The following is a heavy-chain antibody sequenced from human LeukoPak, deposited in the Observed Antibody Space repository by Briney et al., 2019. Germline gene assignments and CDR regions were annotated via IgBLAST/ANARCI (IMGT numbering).Heavy chain of an antibody. J-gene: IGHJ5*02. CDR2: THTSGSP. V-gene: IGHV4-4*09. Sequence: PSGTLSLTCTVSGGSMTHYFWNWIRQAPGKGLEWIGYTHTSGSPDYSRSLKSRVTISLDTSKNHSSLMLSSVTAADTAVYFCARATQRYCSGTTCFPYWFDTWGQGTLATVSS. CDR3: ARATQRYCSGTTCFPYWFDT. D-gene: IGHD2-2*01. CDR1: GGSMTHYF.